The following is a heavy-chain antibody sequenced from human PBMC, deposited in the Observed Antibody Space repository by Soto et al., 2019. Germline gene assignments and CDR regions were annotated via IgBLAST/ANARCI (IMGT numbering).Heavy chain of an antibody. CDR3: AHRPMVRGAPAASYYYYGMDV. Sequence: SGPTLVNPTETLTLTCTVSGFSLSTSGVGVGWIRQPPGKALEWLALIYWDDDKRYSPSLKSRLTITKDTSKNQVVLTMTNMDPVDTATYYCAHRPMVRGAPAASYYYYGMDVWGQGTTVTVSS. V-gene: IGHV2-5*02. CDR1: GFSLSTSGVG. D-gene: IGHD3-10*01. CDR2: IYWDDDK. J-gene: IGHJ6*02.